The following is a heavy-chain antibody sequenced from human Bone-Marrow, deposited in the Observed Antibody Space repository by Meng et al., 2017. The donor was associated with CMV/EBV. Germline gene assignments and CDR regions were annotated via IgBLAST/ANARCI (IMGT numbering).Heavy chain of an antibody. CDR1: GYTFTSYD. CDR2: MNPNSGNT. J-gene: IGHJ6*02. V-gene: IGHV1-8*03. Sequence: ASVKVSCKASGYTFTSYDINWVRQATGQGLEWMGWMNPNSGNTGYAQKFQGRVTITRNTSIGTAYMELSSLRSEDTAVYYCARERGYYYGMDVWGQGTTVTVSS. CDR3: ARERGYYYGMDV.